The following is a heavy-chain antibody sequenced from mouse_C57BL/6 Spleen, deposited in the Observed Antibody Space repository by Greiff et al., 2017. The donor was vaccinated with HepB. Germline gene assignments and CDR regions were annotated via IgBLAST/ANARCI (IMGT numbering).Heavy chain of an antibody. Sequence: EVKLQESGPELVKPGASVKIPCKASGYTFTDYNMDWVKQSHGKSLEWIGDINPNNGGTIYNQKFKGKATLTVDKSSSTAYMELRSLTSEDTAVYYCARPSYYGSSYWYFDVWGTGTTVTVSS. J-gene: IGHJ1*03. CDR1: GYTFTDYN. V-gene: IGHV1-18*01. D-gene: IGHD1-1*01. CDR3: ARPSYYGSSYWYFDV. CDR2: INPNNGGT.